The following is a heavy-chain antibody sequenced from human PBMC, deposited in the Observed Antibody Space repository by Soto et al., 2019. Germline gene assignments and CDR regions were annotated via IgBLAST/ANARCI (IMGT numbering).Heavy chain of an antibody. Sequence: GGSLRLSCAASGFTFSSYGMHWVRQAPGKGLEWVAVIWYDVSNKYYADSVKGRFTISRDNSKNTLYLQMNSLRAEDTAVYYCAREFIAAAGGDEYYFDYWGQGTLVTVSS. CDR3: AREFIAAAGGDEYYFDY. D-gene: IGHD6-13*01. CDR1: GFTFSSYG. CDR2: IWYDVSNK. V-gene: IGHV3-33*01. J-gene: IGHJ4*02.